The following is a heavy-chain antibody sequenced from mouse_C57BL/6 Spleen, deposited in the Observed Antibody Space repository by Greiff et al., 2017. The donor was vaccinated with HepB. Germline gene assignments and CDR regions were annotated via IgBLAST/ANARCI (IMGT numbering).Heavy chain of an antibody. Sequence: EVQVVESGGGLVKPGGSLKLSCAASGFTFSDYGMHWVRQAPEKGLEWVAYISSGSSTIYYADTVKGRFTISRDNAKNTLFLQMTSLRSEDTAMYYCARKNYSNSFAYWGQGTLVTVSA. CDR2: ISSGSSTI. CDR1: GFTFSDYG. V-gene: IGHV5-17*01. J-gene: IGHJ3*01. CDR3: ARKNYSNSFAY. D-gene: IGHD2-5*01.